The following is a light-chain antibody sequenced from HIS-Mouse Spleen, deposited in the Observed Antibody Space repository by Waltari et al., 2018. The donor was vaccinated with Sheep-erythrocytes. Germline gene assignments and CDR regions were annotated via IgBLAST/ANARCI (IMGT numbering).Light chain of an antibody. J-gene: IGLJ3*02. CDR2: EDG. CDR3: YSTDSSGNHWV. CDR1: ALPKKY. Sequence: SYELTQPPSVSVSPGQTARITCSGDALPKKYAYWYQQKSGQAPVLVIYEDGKRPSGIPGRFSGSTSGTMANLTISGAQVEDEADYYCYSTDSSGNHWVFGGGTKLTVL. V-gene: IGLV3-10*01.